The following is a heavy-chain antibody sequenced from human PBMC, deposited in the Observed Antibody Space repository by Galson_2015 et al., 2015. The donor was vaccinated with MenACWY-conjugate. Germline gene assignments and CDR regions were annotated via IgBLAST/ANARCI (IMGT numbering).Heavy chain of an antibody. V-gene: IGHV3-74*01. Sequence: SLRLSCAASGFTFSTYWMHWVRQAPGKGLVWVSRVNSDGRSTSYADSVKGRFSISRDNAKNTLYLQMNSLRAEDTAVYYCAREYCTGTSCAGSFDPWGQGTLVTVSS. D-gene: IGHD2-8*02. CDR1: GFTFSTYW. J-gene: IGHJ5*02. CDR3: AREYCTGTSCAGSFDP. CDR2: VNSDGRST.